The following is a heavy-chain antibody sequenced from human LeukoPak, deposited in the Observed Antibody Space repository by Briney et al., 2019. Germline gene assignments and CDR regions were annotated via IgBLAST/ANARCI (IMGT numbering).Heavy chain of an antibody. CDR1: GYTFTSYG. CDR2: ISAYNGNT. D-gene: IGHD6-13*01. Sequence: ASVKVSCEASGYTFTSYGISWVRQAPGQGLEWMGWISAYNGNTNYAQKPQGRVTMTTDTSTSTAYMELRSLRSDDTAVYYCARDMMGSIAAAGRHAFDIWGQGTMVTVSS. V-gene: IGHV1-18*01. CDR3: ARDMMGSIAAAGRHAFDI. J-gene: IGHJ3*02.